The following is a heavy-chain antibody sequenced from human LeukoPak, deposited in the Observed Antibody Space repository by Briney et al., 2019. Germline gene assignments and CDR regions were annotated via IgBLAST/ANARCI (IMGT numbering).Heavy chain of an antibody. Sequence: GGSLRLSCAASGFTFSSYSMNWVRQAPGKGLEWVSYISSGSSTIYYADSVKGRFTISRDNAKNSLYLQMNSLRAEDTAVYYCARERYGDLDYWGQGTLVTVSS. CDR3: ARERYGDLDY. CDR2: ISSGSSTI. D-gene: IGHD4-17*01. J-gene: IGHJ4*02. V-gene: IGHV3-48*01. CDR1: GFTFSSYS.